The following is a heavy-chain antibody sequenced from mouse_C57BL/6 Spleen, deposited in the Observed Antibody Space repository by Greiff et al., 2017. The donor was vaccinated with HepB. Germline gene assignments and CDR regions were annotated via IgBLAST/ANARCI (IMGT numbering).Heavy chain of an antibody. CDR1: GYTFTDYY. Sequence: QVQLQQSGAELVRPGASVKLSCKASGYTFTDYYINWVKQRPGQGLEWIARIYPGSGNTYYNEKFKGKATLTAEKSSSTAYMQLSSLTSEDSAAYVCARDYGSRNWYFDVWGTGTTVTVSS. D-gene: IGHD1-1*01. V-gene: IGHV1-76*01. CDR2: IYPGSGNT. J-gene: IGHJ1*03. CDR3: ARDYGSRNWYFDV.